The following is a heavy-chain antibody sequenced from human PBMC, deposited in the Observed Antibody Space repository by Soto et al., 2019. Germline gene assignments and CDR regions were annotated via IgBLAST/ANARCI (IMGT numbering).Heavy chain of an antibody. D-gene: IGHD3-3*01. CDR1: GGSISSSSYY. Sequence: QLQLQESGPGLVKPSETLSLTCTVSGGSISSSSYYWGWIRQPPGKGLEWIGSIYYSGSTYYNPSLKSRVTISVDTSKNQFSLKLSSVTAADTAVYYCASQLRFLEWLPADGMDVWAKGPRSPSP. CDR3: ASQLRFLEWLPADGMDV. CDR2: IYYSGST. V-gene: IGHV4-39*01. J-gene: IGHJ6*02.